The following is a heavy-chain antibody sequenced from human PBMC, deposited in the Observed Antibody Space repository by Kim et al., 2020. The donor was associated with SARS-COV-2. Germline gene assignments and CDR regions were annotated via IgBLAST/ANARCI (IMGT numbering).Heavy chain of an antibody. CDR2: ISNNGGST. V-gene: IGHV3-23*01. J-gene: IGHJ4*02. Sequence: GGSLRLSCAASGFTFSNYAMSWGRQAPGKGLEWVSVISNNGGSTYYADSGTARFTISRDNSKTTLYLQIKSLIAEDTAVYFFAVNWNFDYWGQGTLVTVS. CDR3: AVNWNFDY. D-gene: IGHD3-3*01. CDR1: GFTFSNYA.